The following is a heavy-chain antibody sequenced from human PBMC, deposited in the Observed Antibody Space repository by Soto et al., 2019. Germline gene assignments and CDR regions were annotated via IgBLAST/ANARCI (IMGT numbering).Heavy chain of an antibody. D-gene: IGHD3-22*01. J-gene: IGHJ4*02. V-gene: IGHV3-30-3*01. Sequence: VGSLRLSCASSVCTFSSYAMHCVRHSPGKGLEWVAVISYDGSNKYYADSVKGRFTISRDNSKNTLYLQMNSLRAEDTAVYYCARGGNYYDSSGYVGYWGQGTLVSVSS. CDR1: VCTFSSYA. CDR2: ISYDGSNK. CDR3: ARGGNYYDSSGYVGY.